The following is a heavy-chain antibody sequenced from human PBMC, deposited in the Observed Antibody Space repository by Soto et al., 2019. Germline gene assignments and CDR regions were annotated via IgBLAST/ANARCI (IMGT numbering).Heavy chain of an antibody. D-gene: IGHD3-22*01. CDR1: GFTFRSYA. CDR2: ISGSGGST. V-gene: IGHV3-23*01. J-gene: IGHJ4*02. CDR3: AKWETYYYDSSGYRTFDY. Sequence: GGSMGLSCAASGFTFRSYAMSWVRQAPGKGLEWVSAISGSGGSTYYADSVKGRFTISRDNSKNTLYLQMNSLRAEDTAVYYCAKWETYYYDSSGYRTFDYWGQGTLVTVSS.